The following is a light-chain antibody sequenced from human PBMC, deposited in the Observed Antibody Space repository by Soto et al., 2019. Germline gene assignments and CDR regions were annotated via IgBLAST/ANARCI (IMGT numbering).Light chain of an antibody. V-gene: IGKV3-20*01. J-gene: IGKJ1*01. CDR3: QQYGSSSWT. CDR1: QSISSSY. Sequence: EIVLTQSPGTLSLSPGERATLSCRASQSISSSYLVWYQQKPGQAPRLLIYGASSRATGIPARFSGSGSGTDFTLTISRLEPEDFAVYYCQQYGSSSWTFGQGTKVEIK. CDR2: GAS.